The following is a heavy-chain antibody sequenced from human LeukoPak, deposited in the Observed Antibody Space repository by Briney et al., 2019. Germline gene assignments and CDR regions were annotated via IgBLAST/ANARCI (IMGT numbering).Heavy chain of an antibody. D-gene: IGHD6-19*01. CDR3: AKVTSVAGIGYYYYYMDV. Sequence: GGSLRLSCAASGFTFSSYAMSWVRQAPGKGLEWVSAISGSGGSTYYADSVRGRFTISRDNSKNTLYLQMNSLRAEDTAVYYCAKVTSVAGIGYYYYYMDVWGKGTTVTVSS. CDR2: ISGSGGST. J-gene: IGHJ6*03. CDR1: GFTFSSYA. V-gene: IGHV3-23*01.